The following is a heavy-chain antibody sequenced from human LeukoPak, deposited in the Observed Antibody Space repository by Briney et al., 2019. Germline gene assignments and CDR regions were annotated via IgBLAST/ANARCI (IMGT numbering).Heavy chain of an antibody. Sequence: SVKVPCKACGGTFSSYAIRWVHQAPGKGLEWMGGIITIFATANYGQTFQGRVTITTDESTSTAYMELSSLRSEDTAVYYCAAKSDPPGFQHWGQGTLVTVSS. J-gene: IGHJ1*01. CDR3: AAKSDPPGFQH. V-gene: IGHV1-69*05. CDR2: IITIFATA. CDR1: GGTFSSYA.